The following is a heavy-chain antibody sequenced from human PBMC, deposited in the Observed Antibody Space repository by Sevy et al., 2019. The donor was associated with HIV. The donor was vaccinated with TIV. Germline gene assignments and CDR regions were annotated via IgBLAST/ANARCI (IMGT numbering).Heavy chain of an antibody. CDR1: GFTFSNAW. D-gene: IGHD2-15*01. J-gene: IGHJ4*02. CDR3: TTGLLVVVAATDYYFDY. Sequence: GGSLRLSCAASGFTFSNAWMSWVRQAPGKGLEWAGRIKSKTDGGTTDYAAPVKGRFTISRDDSKNTLYLQMNSLKTEDTAVYYCTTGLLVVVAATDYYFDYWGQGTLVTVSS. CDR2: IKSKTDGGTT. V-gene: IGHV3-15*01.